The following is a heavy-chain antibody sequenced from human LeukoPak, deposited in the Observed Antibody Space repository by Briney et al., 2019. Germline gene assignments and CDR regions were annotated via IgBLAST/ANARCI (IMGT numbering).Heavy chain of an antibody. CDR3: ARDLVDYRMGNYYYYMDV. J-gene: IGHJ6*03. V-gene: IGHV1-69*04. CDR1: GGSFSSYV. Sequence: SVKVSCKASGGSFSSYVITWVRQAPGQGLEWMGRIIPVLDVSNFAQKFQGRVTITADESTSTAYMELSSLRSEDTAVYYCARDLVDYRMGNYYYYMDVWGKGTTVTVSS. CDR2: IIPVLDVS. D-gene: IGHD1-14*01.